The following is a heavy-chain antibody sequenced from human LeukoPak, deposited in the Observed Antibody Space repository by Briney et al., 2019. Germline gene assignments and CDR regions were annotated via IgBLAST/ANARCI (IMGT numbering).Heavy chain of an antibody. Sequence: PGGSLRLSCAASGFTSSSYGMHWVRQAPGKGLEWVAFIRYDGSNKYYADSVKGRFTISRDNSKNTLYLQMNSLRAEDTAVYYCAKGGDRLRIGNWFDPWGQGTLVTVSS. V-gene: IGHV3-30*02. CDR2: IRYDGSNK. CDR1: GFTSSSYG. D-gene: IGHD2-15*01. CDR3: AKGGDRLRIGNWFDP. J-gene: IGHJ5*02.